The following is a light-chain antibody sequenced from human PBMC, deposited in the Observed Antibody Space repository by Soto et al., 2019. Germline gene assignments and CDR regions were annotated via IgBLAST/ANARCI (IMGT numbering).Light chain of an antibody. CDR1: SSDVGGYNY. CDR3: SSYTSSSTLL. J-gene: IGLJ2*01. Sequence: QSALTQPASVSGSPGQSITISCTGTSSDVGGYNYVSWYQQHPGKAPKLMIYDVSNRPSGVSNRFSGSKSVNTASLTISGLQAEDEADYYCSSYTSSSTLLFGGGTQLTVL. CDR2: DVS. V-gene: IGLV2-14*01.